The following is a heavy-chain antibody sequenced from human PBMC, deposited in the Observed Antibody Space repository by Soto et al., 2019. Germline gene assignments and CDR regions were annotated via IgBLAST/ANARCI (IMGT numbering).Heavy chain of an antibody. V-gene: IGHV3-20*04. CDR3: ARALASSVAFVYYFDY. J-gene: IGHJ4*02. CDR1: GFTFDDYG. Sequence: GGSLRLSCAASGFTFDDYGMSWVRQAPGKGLEWVSGINWNGGSTGYADSVKGRFTISRDNAKNSLYLQMNSLRAEDTALYYCARALASSVAFVYYFDYWGQGTLVTVSS. CDR2: INWNGGST. D-gene: IGHD1-26*01.